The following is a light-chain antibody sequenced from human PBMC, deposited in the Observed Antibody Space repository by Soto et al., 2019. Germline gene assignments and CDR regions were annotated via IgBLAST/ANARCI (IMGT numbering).Light chain of an antibody. J-gene: IGLJ1*01. CDR3: CSYAGSPRDV. CDR2: DVS. V-gene: IGLV2-11*01. CDR1: SSDVGGYNY. Sequence: QSALTQPRSVSGSPGQSVTISCTGTSSDVGGYNYVSWYQQHPGKAPKVMIYDVSERPSGVPDRFSGSKSGNTASLTISRLQAEDEADYYCCSYAGSPRDVFGAGTKLTVL.